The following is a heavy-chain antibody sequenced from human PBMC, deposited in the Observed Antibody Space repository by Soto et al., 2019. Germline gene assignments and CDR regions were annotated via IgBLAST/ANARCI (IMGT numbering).Heavy chain of an antibody. J-gene: IGHJ5*02. V-gene: IGHV1-2*04. CDR2: INPNSGGT. D-gene: IGHD1-1*01. CDR3: ARTTGTTGGFDP. Sequence: VSVKGDCKSSGYTLTVDHMHRRLQAHGQGLEWMGWINPNSGGTNYAQKFQGWVTMTRDTSISTAYMELSRLRSDDTAVYYCARTTGTTGGFDPWGQGTLVTSPQ. CDR1: GYTLTVDH.